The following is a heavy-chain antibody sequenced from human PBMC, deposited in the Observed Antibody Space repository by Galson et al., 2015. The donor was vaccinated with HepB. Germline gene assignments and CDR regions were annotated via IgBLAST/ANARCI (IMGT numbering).Heavy chain of an antibody. D-gene: IGHD1-1*01. CDR3: ARWKAWDETPLGKSGDYCYYTMDV. CDR2: IYYSGST. V-gene: IGHV4-31*03. J-gene: IGHJ6*02. Sequence: TLSLTCIVSGGSISSGGYYWSWIRQHPGKGLEWIGYIYYSGSTYYNPSLKSRVTISVDTSKKQFSLKLSSVTAADTAVYYRARWKAWDETPLGKSGDYCYYTMDVWGQGTTVTVSS. CDR1: GGSISSGGYY.